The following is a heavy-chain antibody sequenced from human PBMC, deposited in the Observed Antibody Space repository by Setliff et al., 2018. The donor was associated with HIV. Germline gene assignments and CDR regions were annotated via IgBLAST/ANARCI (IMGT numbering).Heavy chain of an antibody. CDR3: ARHRAAYWYYDY. CDR1: GDSISRRTYY. J-gene: IGHJ4*02. V-gene: IGHV4-39*01. Sequence: SETLSLTCTVSGDSISRRTYYWDWIRQPPGKGLEWIGSMYYDGNTFYNTSLKSRLTISVDTSKNQLSLKLSSVTAADTAVYYCARHRAAYWYYDYWGQGTLVTGSS. CDR2: MYYDGNT. D-gene: IGHD2-8*02.